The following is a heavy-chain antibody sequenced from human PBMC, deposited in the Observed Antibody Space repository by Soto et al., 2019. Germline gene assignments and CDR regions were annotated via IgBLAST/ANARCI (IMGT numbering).Heavy chain of an antibody. J-gene: IGHJ3*02. D-gene: IGHD2-2*01. CDR1: GGSISSSSYY. V-gene: IGHV4-39*01. CDR3: ARFGLVVPAATDAFDI. CDR2: IYYSGST. Sequence: SETLSLTCTVSGGSISSSSYYWGWIRQPPGKGLEWIGSIYYSGSTYYNPSLKSRVTISVDTSKNQFSLKLSSVTAADTAVYYCARFGLVVPAATDAFDIWGQXTMVTVSS.